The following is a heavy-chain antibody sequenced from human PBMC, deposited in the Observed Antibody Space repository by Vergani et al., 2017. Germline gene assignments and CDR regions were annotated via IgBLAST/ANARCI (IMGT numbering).Heavy chain of an antibody. J-gene: IGHJ6*02. V-gene: IGHV3-30*03. Sequence: QVQLVESGGGVVQPGRSLRLSCAASGFTFSSYGMHWVRQAPGKGLEWVAVISYDGSNKYYADSVKGRFTISRDNSKNTLYLQMNSLRAEDTAVYYCARDMIYDSSGYYYYYGMDVWGQGP. CDR1: GFTFSSYG. D-gene: IGHD3-22*01. CDR3: ARDMIYDSSGYYYYYGMDV. CDR2: ISYDGSNK.